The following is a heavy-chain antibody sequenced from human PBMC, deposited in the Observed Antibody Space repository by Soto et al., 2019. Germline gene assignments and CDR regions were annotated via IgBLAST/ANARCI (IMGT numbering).Heavy chain of an antibody. Sequence: QVQLVQSGAEVKKPGASVKVSCKASGYTFTIYYMHWVRQAPGQGLEWMGIIDPSGGGTSYAQKVQGRLTMTRDTSTSTVYMELSSLRSEDTAVYYCARDRVDCSGGNCWRSVEDTWGQGTLVTVSS. D-gene: IGHD2-15*01. CDR1: GYTFTIYY. J-gene: IGHJ5*02. CDR3: ARDRVDCSGGNCWRSVEDT. CDR2: IDPSGGGT. V-gene: IGHV1-46*01.